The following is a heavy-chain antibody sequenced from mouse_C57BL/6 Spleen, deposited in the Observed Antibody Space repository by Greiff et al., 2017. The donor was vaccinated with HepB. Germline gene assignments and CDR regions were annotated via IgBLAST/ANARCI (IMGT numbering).Heavy chain of an antibody. CDR3: ARNPITTVVGAMDY. D-gene: IGHD1-1*01. J-gene: IGHJ4*01. CDR2: IYPGSGNT. Sequence: VQLQQSGAELVRPGASVKLSCKASGYTFTDYYINWVKQRPGQGLEWIARIYPGSGNTYYNEKFKGKATLTAEKSSSTAYMQLSSLTSEDSAVYFCARNPITTVVGAMDYWGQGTSVTVSS. V-gene: IGHV1-76*01. CDR1: GYTFTDYY.